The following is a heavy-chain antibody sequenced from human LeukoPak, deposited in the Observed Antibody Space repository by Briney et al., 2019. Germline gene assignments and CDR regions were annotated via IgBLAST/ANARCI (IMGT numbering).Heavy chain of an antibody. CDR2: ISGSGGST. CDR3: GEESSTNKRAYSL. D-gene: IGHD2-2*01. J-gene: IGHJ4*02. V-gene: IGHV3-23*01. CDR1: GFTFSNYA. Sequence: PGGSLRRSCAASGFTFSNYAMSWVRQAPGKGLEWVSAISGSGGSTYYADSVKGQFTISRDNSKNTLYLEMSSLRAEATALYDFGEESSTNKRAYSLWGQGTLVTVSS.